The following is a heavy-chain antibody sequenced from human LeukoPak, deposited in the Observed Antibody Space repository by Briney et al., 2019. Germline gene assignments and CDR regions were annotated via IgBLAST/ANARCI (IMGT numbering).Heavy chain of an antibody. CDR1: GFTFGDYG. CDR3: VRDYGGTSPFDY. V-gene: IGHV3-20*04. J-gene: IGHJ4*02. CDR2: INWNGGST. Sequence: GGSLRLSCAASGFTFGDYGMSWVRQAPGKGLEWVSGINWNGGSTGYADSVKGRFTISRDNAKNSLYLQVNSLRAKDTAVYYCVRDYGGTSPFDYWGQGTLVTVSS. D-gene: IGHD4-23*01.